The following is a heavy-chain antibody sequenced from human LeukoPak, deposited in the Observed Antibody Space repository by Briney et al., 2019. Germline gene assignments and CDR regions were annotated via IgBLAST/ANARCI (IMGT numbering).Heavy chain of an antibody. V-gene: IGHV4-59*11. Sequence: SETLSLTCTVSGGSISSHYWSWIRQPPGKGLEWTGYIYYSGSTNYNPSLKSRVTISVDTSKNQFSLKLSSVTAADTAVYYCARWGSIAVARFDYWGQGTLVTVSS. CDR2: IYYSGST. J-gene: IGHJ4*02. CDR1: GGSISSHY. D-gene: IGHD6-6*01. CDR3: ARWGSIAVARFDY.